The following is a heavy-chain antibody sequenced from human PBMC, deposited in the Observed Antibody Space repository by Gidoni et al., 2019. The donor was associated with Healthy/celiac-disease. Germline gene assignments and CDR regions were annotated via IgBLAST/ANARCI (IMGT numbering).Heavy chain of an antibody. D-gene: IGHD2-2*01. CDR1: GYTFTGYY. J-gene: IGHJ5*02. CDR2: INPNSGGT. V-gene: IGHV1-2*04. CDR3: ARAYCSSTSCALVGWFDP. Sequence: QVQLVQSGAEVKQPGASVKVSCKASGYTFTGYYMHWVRQAPGQGLEWMGWINPNSGGTNYAQKFQGWVTMTRDTSISTAYMELSRLRSDDTAVYYCARAYCSSTSCALVGWFDPWGQGTLVTVSS.